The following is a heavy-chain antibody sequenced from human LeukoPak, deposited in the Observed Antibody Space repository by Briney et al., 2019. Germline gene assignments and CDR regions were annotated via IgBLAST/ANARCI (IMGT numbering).Heavy chain of an antibody. J-gene: IGHJ4*02. Sequence: GTSVKVSCKASGFTFTSSAVQWVRQARGQRLEWIGWIVVGSGNTNYAQKFQERVTITRDMSTSTAYMELSSLRAEDTAVYYCARDWQTRSGWSNYWGQGTLVTVSS. V-gene: IGHV1-58*01. CDR1: GFTFTSSA. D-gene: IGHD6-19*01. CDR3: ARDWQTRSGWSNY. CDR2: IVVGSGNT.